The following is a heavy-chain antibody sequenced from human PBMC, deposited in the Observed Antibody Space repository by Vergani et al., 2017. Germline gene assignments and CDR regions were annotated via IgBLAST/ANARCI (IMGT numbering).Heavy chain of an antibody. J-gene: IGHJ4*02. CDR1: GFTLSSYA. V-gene: IGHV3-23*01. CDR3: TKGSRGYTGYFFDY. Sequence: EIELSESGGGLVQPGGSLRLSCAAAGFTLSSYAMSWVRQAPGKGLEWVSGISISVGNTDYADSFYADSVKGRFTVSRDDSKNTLYLQMNSLRAEDTAVYYCTKGSRGYTGYFFDYWGQGTLATVSS. CDR2: ISISVGNTDYADS. D-gene: IGHD5-12*01.